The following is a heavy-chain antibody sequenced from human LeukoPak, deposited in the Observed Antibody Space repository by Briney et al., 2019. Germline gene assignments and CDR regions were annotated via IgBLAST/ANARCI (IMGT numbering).Heavy chain of an antibody. J-gene: IGHJ4*02. CDR1: GFTFDDYA. CDR2: ISWNSCSI. V-gene: IGHV3-9*03. CDR3: AKGSSGWYYYFDY. D-gene: IGHD6-19*01. Sequence: GRSLRLSCAASGFTFDDYAMHWVRQAPGKGLEWVSGISWNSCSIGYADSVKGRFTISRDNAKNSMYLQMNSLRAEDMALYYCAKGSSGWYYYFDYWGQGTLVTVSS.